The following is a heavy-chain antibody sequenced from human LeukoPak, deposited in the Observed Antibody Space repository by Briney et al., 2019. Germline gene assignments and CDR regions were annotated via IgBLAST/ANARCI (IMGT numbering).Heavy chain of an antibody. D-gene: IGHD1-7*01. V-gene: IGHV4-4*07. J-gene: IGHJ3*02. CDR1: GGSISGYY. CDR2: VYTSGST. CDR3: ARLITGTTTAFDI. Sequence: SETLSLTCSVSGGSISGYYWTWIRQPAGKGLEWIGRVYTSGSTHYNPSLKTRLTMSVDTSKNQFSLKLSSVTAADAAVYYCARLITGTTTAFDIWGQGTMVTVSS.